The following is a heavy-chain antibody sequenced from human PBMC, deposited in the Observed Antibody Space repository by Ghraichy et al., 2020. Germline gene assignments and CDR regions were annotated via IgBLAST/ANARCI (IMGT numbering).Heavy chain of an antibody. CDR1: GFTFSNHW. CDR2: INNDGSST. V-gene: IGHV3-74*01. J-gene: IGHJ4*02. CDR3: ARGATNNFDY. Sequence: GSLRLSCAASGFTFSNHWMHWVRQAPGKGLVWVSRINNDGSSTTYADSVEGRFTISRDNAKKTLYLQMTSLGVEDTAVYYCARGATNNFDYWGQGTLVTVSS. D-gene: IGHD5-24*01.